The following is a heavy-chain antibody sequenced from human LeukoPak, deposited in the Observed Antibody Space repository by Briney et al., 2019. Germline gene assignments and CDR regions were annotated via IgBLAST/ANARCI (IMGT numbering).Heavy chain of an antibody. Sequence: PSETLSLTCTASGGSTNNNNGSYFWRWLRQPAEKGLEWIGRIHPTGNTMYNPSLKSRVTISLDTSKNQFSLNLYSVTAADTAAYYCASHYSRAGIDAFDIWGQGTVVTVSS. CDR3: ASHYSRAGIDAFDI. J-gene: IGHJ3*02. CDR2: IHPTGNT. V-gene: IGHV4-61*02. D-gene: IGHD6-13*01. CDR1: GGSTNNNNGSYF.